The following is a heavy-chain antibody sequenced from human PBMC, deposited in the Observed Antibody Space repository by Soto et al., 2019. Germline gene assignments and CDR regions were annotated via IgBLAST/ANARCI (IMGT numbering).Heavy chain of an antibody. CDR2: ISYSGST. CDR1: GDSISSYNY. J-gene: IGHJ4*02. CDR3: ARGGAASTSGTHGNIFDS. V-gene: IGHV4-59*01. D-gene: IGHD2-15*01. Sequence: QVLLQESGPGLVKPSETLSLTCTVSGDSISSYNYWSWIRQSPRKGLEWIGYISYSGSTNYNPSLKSRVTISADTSKNQFSLKLSSVTAADTAVFYCARGGAASTSGTHGNIFDSWGQGTLVTVSS.